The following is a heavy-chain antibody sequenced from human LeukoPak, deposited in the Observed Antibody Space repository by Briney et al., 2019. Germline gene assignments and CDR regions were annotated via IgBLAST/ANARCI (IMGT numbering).Heavy chain of an antibody. CDR3: ATELIAVAGREVDY. Sequence: PGGSLRLSCAASGFTFDDYAMHWVRQAPGKGLEWVSGISWNSGSIGYADSVKGRFTISRDNAKNSLYLQMNSLRAEDTALYYCATELIAVAGREVDYWGQGTLVTVSS. V-gene: IGHV3-9*01. J-gene: IGHJ4*02. CDR2: ISWNSGSI. D-gene: IGHD6-19*01. CDR1: GFTFDDYA.